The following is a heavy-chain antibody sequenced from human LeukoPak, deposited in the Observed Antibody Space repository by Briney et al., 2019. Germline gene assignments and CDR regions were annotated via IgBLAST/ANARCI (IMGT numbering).Heavy chain of an antibody. Sequence: GVLRLSCAASGFTFSSYEMNWVRQAPGKGLEWVSYISSSGSTIYYADSVKGRFTISRDNSKNTLYLQMNSLRAEDTAVYYCAKVYGSVSWGQGTLVTASS. V-gene: IGHV3-48*03. CDR2: ISSSGSTI. J-gene: IGHJ4*02. D-gene: IGHD3-10*01. CDR3: AKVYGSVS. CDR1: GFTFSSYE.